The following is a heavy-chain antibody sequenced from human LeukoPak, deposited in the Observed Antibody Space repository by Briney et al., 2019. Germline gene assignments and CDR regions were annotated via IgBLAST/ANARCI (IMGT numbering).Heavy chain of an antibody. CDR1: GFTLGDYA. J-gene: IGHJ6*03. CDR2: IRSKGYGATT. V-gene: IGHV3-49*04. CDR3: VRASKWKFYSSGWTSSYYYYMDV. Sequence: GGSLRLSCTASGFTLGDYAMSWVRQAPGKGLERVAFIRSKGYGATTENAASVKGRFTISRDDSKSVAYLQMNSLKTEDTAVYYCVRASKWKFYSSGWTSSYYYYMDVWGKGTTVTISS. D-gene: IGHD6-19*01.